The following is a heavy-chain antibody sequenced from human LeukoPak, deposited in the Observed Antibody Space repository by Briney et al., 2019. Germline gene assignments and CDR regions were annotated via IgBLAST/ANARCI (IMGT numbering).Heavy chain of an antibody. V-gene: IGHV4-39*01. Sequence: SETLSLTCTVSGGSMSSTCYDWGWIRQPPGEGLEWIASISYSGRTYYNPSLKSRVTIAVDTSRNQFYLTLCCVTAADTAVYYCGRRFRAFQGENCLYPWGQGTLVTVSS. D-gene: IGHD3-16*01. CDR1: GGSMSSTCYD. J-gene: IGHJ5*02. CDR2: ISYSGRT. CDR3: GRRFRAFQGENCLYP.